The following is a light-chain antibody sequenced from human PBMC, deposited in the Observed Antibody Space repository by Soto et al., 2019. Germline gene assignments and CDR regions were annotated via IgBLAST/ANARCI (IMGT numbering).Light chain of an antibody. CDR3: QTWGTGIVV. V-gene: IGLV4-69*01. J-gene: IGLJ2*01. Sequence: QLVLTQSPSASASLGASVKLPCTLSSGHSSYAIAWHQQQPEKGPRYLMKFNSDGSHSKGDGIPDRFSGSSSGAERYLTISSLQSEDEADYYCQTWGTGIVVFGGGTKVTVL. CDR1: SGHSSYA. CDR2: FNSDGSH.